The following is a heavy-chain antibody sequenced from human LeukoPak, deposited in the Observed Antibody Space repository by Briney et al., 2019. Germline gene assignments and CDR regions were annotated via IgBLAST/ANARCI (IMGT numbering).Heavy chain of an antibody. Sequence: GGSLRLSCVGSGFTFRSHAMSWVRQAPERGLEFVSGIYENGGTTYYADSVKGRFSISRDNSKNTLYLQMDSLRGEDTAVYYCAKDFRIGYSAHFDYWGQGALVTVSS. CDR2: IYENGGTT. D-gene: IGHD2-21*01. J-gene: IGHJ4*02. V-gene: IGHV3-23*01. CDR3: AKDFRIGYSAHFDY. CDR1: GFTFRSHA.